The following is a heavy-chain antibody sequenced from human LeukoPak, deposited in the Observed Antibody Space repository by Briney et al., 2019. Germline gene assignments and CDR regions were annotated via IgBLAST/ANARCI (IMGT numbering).Heavy chain of an antibody. J-gene: IGHJ4*02. V-gene: IGHV3-30*04. Sequence: QPGRSLRLSCAASGFTFSSYAMHWVRQAPGKGLEWVAVISYDGSNKYYADSVKGRFTISRDNSKNTLYLQMNSLRAEDTAVYYCATVAVAGKGDYWGQGTLVTVSS. D-gene: IGHD6-19*01. CDR1: GFTFSSYA. CDR2: ISYDGSNK. CDR3: ATVAVAGKGDY.